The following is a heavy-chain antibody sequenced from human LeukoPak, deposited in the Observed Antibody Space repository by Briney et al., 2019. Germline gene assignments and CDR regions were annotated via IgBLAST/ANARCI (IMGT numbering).Heavy chain of an antibody. Sequence: PGGSLRLSCAASGFTFSSYAMHWVRQAPGKGLEWVAVISYDGSNKYYADPVKGRFTISRDNSKNTLYLQMNSLRAEDTAVYYCARDYAAPGWDYMDVWGKGTTVTVSS. CDR1: GFTFSSYA. CDR2: ISYDGSNK. D-gene: IGHD3-16*01. V-gene: IGHV3-30*04. J-gene: IGHJ6*03. CDR3: ARDYAAPGWDYMDV.